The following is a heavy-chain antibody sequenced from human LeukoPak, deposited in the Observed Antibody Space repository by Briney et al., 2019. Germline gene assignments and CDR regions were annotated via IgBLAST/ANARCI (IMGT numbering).Heavy chain of an antibody. V-gene: IGHV3-7*04. D-gene: IGHD3-22*01. CDR2: IKQDGTEK. J-gene: IGHJ4*02. CDR3: ARPRPNRSGACDC. Sequence: GGSLRLSCAASGFTLSGYWMTWGRQAPGHGVEWVGNIKQDGTEKYYVASVKARFTISRDNANNSLYLQMNSLRAEDTAVYYCARPRPNRSGACDCWGQGTLVTVSS. CDR1: GFTLSGYW.